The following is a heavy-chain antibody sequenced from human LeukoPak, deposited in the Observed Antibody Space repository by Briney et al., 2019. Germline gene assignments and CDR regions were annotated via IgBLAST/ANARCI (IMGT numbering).Heavy chain of an antibody. Sequence: GGSLRLSCAASGFIFRNYAMSWVRQAPGKGLEWVSALSDNSATSYYLDSVKGRFTISRDNSKNTLYLQMNSLGAEDTAVYYCAKPLVAVTPYYFDYWGQGILVTVSP. V-gene: IGHV3-23*01. CDR1: GFIFRNYA. J-gene: IGHJ4*02. D-gene: IGHD5-12*01. CDR3: AKPLVAVTPYYFDY. CDR2: LSDNSATS.